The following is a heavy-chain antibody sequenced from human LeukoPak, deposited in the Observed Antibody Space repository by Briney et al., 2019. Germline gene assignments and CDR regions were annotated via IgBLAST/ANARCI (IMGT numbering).Heavy chain of an antibody. CDR3: ARHRKRSGGYFGSGHDGFDI. D-gene: IGHD3-22*01. J-gene: IGHJ3*02. CDR1: GFTFSSYS. CDR2: ISSSSSTI. Sequence: GGSLRLSCAASGFTFSSYSMNWVRQAPGKGLEGVSYISSSSSTIYYADSVKGRFTISRDNAKNSLYLQMNSLRAEGTAVYYCARHRKRSGGYFGSGHDGFDIWGQGTMVTVSS. V-gene: IGHV3-48*01.